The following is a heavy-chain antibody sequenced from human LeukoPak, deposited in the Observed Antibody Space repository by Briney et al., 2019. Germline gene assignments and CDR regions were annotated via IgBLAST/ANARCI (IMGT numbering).Heavy chain of an antibody. CDR2: MNPNSGNT. CDR1: GYTFTSYD. J-gene: IGHJ3*02. D-gene: IGHD3-10*01. CDR3: ARGNVLLWFGESPVERENDAFDI. V-gene: IGHV1-8*01. Sequence: ASVKVSCKASGYTFTSYDINWVRQATGQGLEWMGWMNPNSGNTGYAQKFQGRVTMTRNTSISTAYMELSSLRSEDTAVYYCARGNVLLWFGESPVERENDAFDIWGQGTMVTVSS.